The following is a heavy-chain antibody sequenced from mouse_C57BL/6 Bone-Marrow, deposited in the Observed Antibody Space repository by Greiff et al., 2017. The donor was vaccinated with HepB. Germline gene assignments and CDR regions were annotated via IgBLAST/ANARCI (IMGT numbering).Heavy chain of an antibody. V-gene: IGHV1-69*01. Sequence: QVQLKQPGAELVMPGASVKLSCKASGYTFTSYWMHWVKQRPGQGLEWIGEIDPSDSYTNYNQKFKGKSTLTVDKSSSTAYMQLSSLTSEDSAVYYCAREGNYYGSSWNYWGQGTTLTVSS. J-gene: IGHJ2*01. CDR2: IDPSDSYT. D-gene: IGHD1-1*01. CDR1: GYTFTSYW. CDR3: AREGNYYGSSWNY.